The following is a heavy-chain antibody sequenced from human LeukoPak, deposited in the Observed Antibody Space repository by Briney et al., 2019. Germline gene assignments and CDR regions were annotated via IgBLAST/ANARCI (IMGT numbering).Heavy chain of an antibody. V-gene: IGHV4-59*01. CDR3: ARALRGYSGYDLFNYDY. D-gene: IGHD5-12*01. J-gene: IGHJ4*02. CDR2: IYYSGST. CDR1: GGSISSYY. Sequence: PSETLSLTCTVSGGSISSYYWSRIRQPPGKGLEWIGYIYYSGSTNYNPSLKSRVTISVDTSKNQFSLKLSSVTAADTAVYYCARALRGYSGYDLFNYDYWGQGTLVTVSS.